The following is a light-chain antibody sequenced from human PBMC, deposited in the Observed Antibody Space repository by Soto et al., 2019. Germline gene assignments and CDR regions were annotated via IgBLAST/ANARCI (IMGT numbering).Light chain of an antibody. CDR3: QQYGSSGT. J-gene: IGKJ1*01. V-gene: IGKV3-20*01. CDR2: GAS. CDR1: QSVSNNY. Sequence: IVLSQSPGTLSLYTGERATLSCRASQSVSNNYLAWYQQKPGQAPRLLIYGASNRATGIPDRFSGSGSGTDFTLTISRLEPEDFAVYYCQQYGSSGTFGQGTKVDI.